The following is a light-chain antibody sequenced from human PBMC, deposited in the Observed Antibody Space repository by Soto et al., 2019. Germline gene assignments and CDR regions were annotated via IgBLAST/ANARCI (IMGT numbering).Light chain of an antibody. V-gene: IGKV3-15*01. CDR2: GAS. CDR3: QQYHYWPPIT. J-gene: IGKJ5*01. CDR1: QSVSSSY. Sequence: EIVLTQSPGTLSLSPGERATLSCRASQSVSSSYLAWYQQKPGQAPRLLIYGASARATGIPARFSGSVSGTEFTLTISSLQSEDFAVYYCQQYHYWPPITFGQGTRLEIK.